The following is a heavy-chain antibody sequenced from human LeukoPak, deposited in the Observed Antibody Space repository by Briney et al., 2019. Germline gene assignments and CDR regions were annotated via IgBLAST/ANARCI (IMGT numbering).Heavy chain of an antibody. CDR3: ARDGGIIMAGSDAFDI. J-gene: IGHJ3*02. D-gene: IGHD1-14*01. CDR2: IYSGGRT. CDR1: GFTASSNY. Sequence: PGGSLRLSCAASGFTASSNYMTWVRQAPGKGLEWVSVIYSGGRTYYADSVQGRFTVSRDKSKNTVYLEMNSLRAEDTAVYYCARDGGIIMAGSDAFDIWGQGTMVTVSS. V-gene: IGHV3-66*01.